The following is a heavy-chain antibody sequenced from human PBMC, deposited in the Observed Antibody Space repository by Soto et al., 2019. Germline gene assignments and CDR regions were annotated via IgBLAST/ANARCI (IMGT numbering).Heavy chain of an antibody. J-gene: IGHJ4*02. CDR2: LYSGGAT. D-gene: IGHD1-1*01. Sequence: EVQLVESGGGLVQPGGSLRLSCAASGFTVSNNYMRWGRQAPGKGLEWVSLLYSGGATYYADSVKGRFTISRDNSKNTLYLQMNSMRAEDNAVYYCATAGTYNWLGGQGILVTVSS. CDR3: ATAGTYNWL. CDR1: GFTVSNNY. V-gene: IGHV3-66*01.